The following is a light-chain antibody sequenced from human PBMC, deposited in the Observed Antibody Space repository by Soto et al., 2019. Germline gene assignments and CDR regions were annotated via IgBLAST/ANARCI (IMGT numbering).Light chain of an antibody. Sequence: IHMTQSPSTLSASVGDRVTITCRASQSISSWLAWYQQKPGKAPKLLIYDASSLESGVPSRFSGSGSGTEFTLTISSLQPDDFATYYCQQYNSYSPLTFGQGTKVDIK. V-gene: IGKV1-5*01. CDR1: QSISSW. CDR2: DAS. J-gene: IGKJ1*01. CDR3: QQYNSYSPLT.